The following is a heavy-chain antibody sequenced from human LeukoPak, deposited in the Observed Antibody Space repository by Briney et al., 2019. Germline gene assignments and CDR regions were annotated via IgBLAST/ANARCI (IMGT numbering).Heavy chain of an antibody. V-gene: IGHV3-7*01. Sequence: GGSLRLSCAASGFTFSSYWMTWVRQAPGKGLEWVANIMQDGNKQHYVESVKGRFTISRDNARNSLYPQMSSLRPEDTAVYYCARPDMAVAGDVLHHWGQGTLVTVSS. CDR1: GFTFSSYW. CDR3: ARPDMAVAGDVLHH. J-gene: IGHJ4*02. D-gene: IGHD6-19*01. CDR2: IMQDGNKQ.